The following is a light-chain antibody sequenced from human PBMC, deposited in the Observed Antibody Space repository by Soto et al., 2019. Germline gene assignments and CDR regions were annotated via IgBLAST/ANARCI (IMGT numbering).Light chain of an antibody. CDR3: QQYSSLPRT. CDR1: QSVTNRY. V-gene: IGKV3-20*01. CDR2: GIS. J-gene: IGKJ2*02. Sequence: ERVLTQSPGTLSLSPGERATLSCRASQSVTNRYFAWYQQRPGQAPRLLIYGISNRATGIPDRFSGSGSGTDFTLTISRLEPEDFVVYYCQQYSSLPRTFGQGTKLEVK.